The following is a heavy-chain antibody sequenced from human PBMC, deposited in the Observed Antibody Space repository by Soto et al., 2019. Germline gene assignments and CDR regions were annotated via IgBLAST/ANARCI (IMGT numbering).Heavy chain of an antibody. CDR2: IYYSGST. V-gene: IGHV4-59*01. Sequence: QVQLQESGPGLVKPSETLSLTCTVSGGSISSYYWSWIRQPPGKGLEWIGYIYYSGSTNYNPSLKSRVTISVHTSKNQCTRKLNSVTAADTAVDYCARGGGSPDYWGQGTLVTVSS. CDR1: GGSISSYY. D-gene: IGHD3-16*01. CDR3: ARGGGSPDY. J-gene: IGHJ4*02.